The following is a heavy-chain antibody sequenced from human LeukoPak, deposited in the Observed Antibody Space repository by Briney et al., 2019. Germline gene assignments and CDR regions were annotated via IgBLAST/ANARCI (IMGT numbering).Heavy chain of an antibody. Sequence: GGSLRLSCAASGFTFSSYAMSWVRQAPGKGLEWVSAISGSGGSAYYADSVKGRFTISRDNSKNTLYLQMNSLRAEDTAVYYCARKDTDSSGYYYYFDYWGQGTLVTVSS. D-gene: IGHD3-22*01. CDR1: GFTFSSYA. J-gene: IGHJ4*02. CDR3: ARKDTDSSGYYYYFDY. V-gene: IGHV3-23*01. CDR2: ISGSGGSA.